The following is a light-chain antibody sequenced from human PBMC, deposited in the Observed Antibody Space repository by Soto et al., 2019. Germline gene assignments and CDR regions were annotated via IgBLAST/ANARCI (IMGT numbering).Light chain of an antibody. CDR2: GNN. J-gene: IGLJ3*02. CDR1: SSNIGSNT. V-gene: IGLV1-44*01. CDR3: TAWDDSLNGRV. Sequence: QSVLTQPPSASGTPGQRVTISCSGSSSNIGSNTVNWYLQLPGTAPKLLIYGNNQRPSGVPDRFSGSKSGTSASLAISGLQSEDEADYYCTAWDDSLNGRVFGGGTKVTVL.